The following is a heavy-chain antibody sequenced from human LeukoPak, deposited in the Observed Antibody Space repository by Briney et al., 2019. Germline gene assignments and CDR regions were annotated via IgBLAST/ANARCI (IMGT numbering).Heavy chain of an antibody. CDR2: IYYSGST. D-gene: IGHD6-13*01. CDR1: GYSISSSYY. CDR3: ARAPYSSSWFGY. V-gene: IGHV4-61*01. Sequence: SETLSLTCAVSGYSISSSYYWSWIRQPPGKGLEWIGYIYYSGSTNYNPSLKSRVTISVDTSKNQFSLKLSSVTAADTAVYYCARAPYSSSWFGYWGQGTLVTVSS. J-gene: IGHJ5*01.